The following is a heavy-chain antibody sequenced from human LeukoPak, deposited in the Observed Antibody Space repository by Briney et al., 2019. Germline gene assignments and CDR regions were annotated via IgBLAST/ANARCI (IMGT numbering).Heavy chain of an antibody. CDR2: MNPNSGNT. CDR3: ARVPKYSSSWTAEYFQH. Sequence: GASVKVSRKASGYTFTSYDINRVRQATGQGLEWRGWMNPNSGNTGYAQKFQGRVTMTRNTSISTAYMELSSLRSEDTAVYYCARVPKYSSSWTAEYFQHWGQGTLVTVSS. V-gene: IGHV1-8*01. J-gene: IGHJ1*01. D-gene: IGHD6-13*01. CDR1: GYTFTSYD.